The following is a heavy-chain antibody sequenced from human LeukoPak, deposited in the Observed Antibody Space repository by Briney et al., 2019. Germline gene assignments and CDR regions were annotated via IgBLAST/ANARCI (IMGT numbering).Heavy chain of an antibody. CDR1: GYTFTGYY. CDR2: IIPIFGTA. V-gene: IGHV1-69*13. D-gene: IGHD2-21*01. CDR3: ARVRIARPVYNWFDP. J-gene: IGHJ5*02. Sequence: GASVKVSCKASGYTFTGYYMHWVRQAPGQGLEWMGGIIPIFGTANYAQKFQGRVTITADESTGTAYMELSSLRSEDTAVYYCARVRIARPVYNWFDPWGQGTLVTVSS.